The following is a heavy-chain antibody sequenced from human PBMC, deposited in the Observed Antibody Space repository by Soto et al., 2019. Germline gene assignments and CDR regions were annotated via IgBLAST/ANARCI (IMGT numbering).Heavy chain of an antibody. J-gene: IGHJ4*02. V-gene: IGHV3-33*01. CDR3: ARGVSFRRGYSNYGGHFDY. Sequence: GGSLRLSCAASGFTFSSYGMHWVRQAPGKGLEWVAVIWYDGSNKYYADSVKGRFTISRDNSKNTLYLQMNSLRAEDTAVYYCARGVSFRRGYSNYGGHFDYWGQGTLVTVSS. CDR2: IWYDGSNK. D-gene: IGHD4-4*01. CDR1: GFTFSSYG.